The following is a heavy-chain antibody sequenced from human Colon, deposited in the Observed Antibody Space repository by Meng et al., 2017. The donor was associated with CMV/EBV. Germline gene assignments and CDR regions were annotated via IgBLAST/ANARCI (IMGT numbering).Heavy chain of an antibody. J-gene: IGHJ1*01. CDR3: ATQRWAIGPAGTS. CDR1: GFTVSSNY. D-gene: IGHD6-13*01. Sequence: GESLKISCAASGFTVSSNYMSWVRQAPGKGLEWVSSISSSSSYIYYADSVKGRFTISRDNAKNSLFLQMNSLRAEDTAVYYCATQRWAIGPAGTSWGQGSWSPSPQ. CDR2: ISSSSSYI. V-gene: IGHV3-21*06.